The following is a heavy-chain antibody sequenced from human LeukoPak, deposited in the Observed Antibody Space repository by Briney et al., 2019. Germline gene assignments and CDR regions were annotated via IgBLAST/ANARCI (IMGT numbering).Heavy chain of an antibody. D-gene: IGHD2-15*01. J-gene: IGHJ4*02. CDR1: GFTFSNYA. Sequence: PGGSLRLSCEASGFTFSNYAMNWVRQAPGKGLEWVSSISSSSSYIYYADSVKGRFTISRDNAKNSLYLQMNSLRAEDTAVYYCARWDCSGGSCYWRYFDYWGQGTLVTVSS. V-gene: IGHV3-21*01. CDR2: ISSSSSYI. CDR3: ARWDCSGGSCYWRYFDY.